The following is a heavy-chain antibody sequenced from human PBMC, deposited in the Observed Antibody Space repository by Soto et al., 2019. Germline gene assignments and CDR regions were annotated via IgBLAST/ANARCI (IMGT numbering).Heavy chain of an antibody. J-gene: IGHJ6*03. CDR1: GYTFSSYG. Sequence: ASVKVSCKASGYTFSSYGISWVRQAPGQGLEWMGWISAYNGNTNYAQKLRGRVTMTTDTSTSTAYMELRSLRSDDTAVYYCARETPADYYYYYMDVWGKGTTVTVSS. CDR3: ARETPADYYYYYMDV. CDR2: ISAYNGNT. V-gene: IGHV1-18*01.